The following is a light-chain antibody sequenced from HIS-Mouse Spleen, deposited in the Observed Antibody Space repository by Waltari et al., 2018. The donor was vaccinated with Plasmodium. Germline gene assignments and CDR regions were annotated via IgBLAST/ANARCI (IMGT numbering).Light chain of an antibody. CDR3: QQYYSYPWT. Sequence: AIRMTQSPSSLSASTADIVPITCRASQGISSYLAWYQQKPGKAPKLLIYAASTLQSGVPSRFSGSGSGTDFTLTISCLQSEDFATYYCQQYYSYPWTFGQGTKVEIK. CDR2: AAS. CDR1: QGISSY. V-gene: IGKV1-8*01. J-gene: IGKJ1*01.